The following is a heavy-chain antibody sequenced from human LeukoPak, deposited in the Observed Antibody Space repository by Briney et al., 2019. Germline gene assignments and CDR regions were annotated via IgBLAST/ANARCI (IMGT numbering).Heavy chain of an antibody. CDR3: AKDPGGRGNWFDP. J-gene: IGHJ5*02. CDR1: GFTFTNYA. V-gene: IGHV3-30*02. CDR2: IRYDGSNK. D-gene: IGHD3-10*01. Sequence: GGSLRLSCAASGFTFTNYAMHWVRQAPGKGLEWVAFIRYDGSNKYYADSVKGRFTISRDNSKNTLYLQMNSLRAEDTAVYYCAKDPGGRGNWFDPWGQGTLVTVSS.